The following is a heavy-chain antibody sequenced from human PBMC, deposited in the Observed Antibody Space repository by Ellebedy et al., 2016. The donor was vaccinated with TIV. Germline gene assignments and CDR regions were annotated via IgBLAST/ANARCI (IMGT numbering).Heavy chain of an antibody. J-gene: IGHJ3*01. CDR2: ITESGGNT. CDR3: ARDPVGVGPAFDV. D-gene: IGHD4-23*01. V-gene: IGHV3-23*01. CDR1: GLTFSSHA. Sequence: GESLKISCAASGLTFSSHAMSWVLQAPGKGLEWVSSITESGGNTYYADSVKGRFTISRVNSKDTLVLQMNSLRAEDTAIYFCARDPVGVGPAFDVWGQGTMVTVSS.